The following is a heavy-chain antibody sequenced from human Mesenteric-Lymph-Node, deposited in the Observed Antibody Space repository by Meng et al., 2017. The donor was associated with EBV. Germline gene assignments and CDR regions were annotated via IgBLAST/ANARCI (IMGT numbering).Heavy chain of an antibody. CDR1: GFTFSRYA. CDR2: ISYDGSNK. D-gene: IGHD6-19*01. CDR3: ARVRSSGLDY. J-gene: IGHJ4*02. Sequence: QVQLVEXGXGVVPPGXSLRLSCAASGFTFSRYAMHWVRQAPGKGLEWVAVISYDGSNKYYADSVKGRFTISRDNSKNTLYLQMNRLRAEDTAVYYCARVRSSGLDYWGQGTLVTVSS. V-gene: IGHV3-30-3*01.